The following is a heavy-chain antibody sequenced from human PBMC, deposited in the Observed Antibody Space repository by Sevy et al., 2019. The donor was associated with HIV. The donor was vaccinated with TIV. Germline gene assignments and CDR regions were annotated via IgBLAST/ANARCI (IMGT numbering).Heavy chain of an antibody. CDR1: GFTFSSYA. Sequence: GGSLRLSCAASGFTFSSYAMTWVRQAPGKGLEWVSGISGSGYSTYYADSVKGRFTISRYNSKNTLYLQMNSLRAEDTAVYYCAKEGGGYNYDSSGLFDYWGQGTLVTVSS. J-gene: IGHJ4*02. V-gene: IGHV3-23*01. CDR2: ISGSGYST. D-gene: IGHD3-22*01. CDR3: AKEGGGYNYDSSGLFDY.